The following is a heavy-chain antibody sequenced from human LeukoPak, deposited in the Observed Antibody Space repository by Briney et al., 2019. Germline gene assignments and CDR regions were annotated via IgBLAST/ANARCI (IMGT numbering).Heavy chain of an antibody. CDR2: INHSGST. J-gene: IGHJ4*02. D-gene: IGHD2-2*01. CDR3: ARYCTSTTCILRGFDY. CDR1: GGSFSGYY. Sequence: SETLSLTCAVYGGSFSGYYWTWIRQSPGKGLEWIGEINHSGSTHYNPSLKSRVTISVDTSTNQFSLKLSSVTAADTAVYYCARYCTSTTCILRGFDYWGQGTLVTVSS. V-gene: IGHV4-34*01.